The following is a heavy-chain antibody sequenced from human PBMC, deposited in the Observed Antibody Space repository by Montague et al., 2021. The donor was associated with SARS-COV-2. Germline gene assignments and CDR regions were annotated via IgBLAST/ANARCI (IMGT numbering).Heavy chain of an antibody. J-gene: IGHJ4*02. CDR2: ISGSGGST. CDR3: AKDRELWFGELLPVDY. Sequence: SLRLSCAASGFTFSSYAMSWVRQAPGKGLEWVSAISGSGGSTYYADSVKGRFTISRDNSKNTLYLQMNSLRAKDTAVYYCAKDRELWFGELLPVDYWGQGTLVTVSS. V-gene: IGHV3-23*01. D-gene: IGHD3-10*01. CDR1: GFTFSSYA.